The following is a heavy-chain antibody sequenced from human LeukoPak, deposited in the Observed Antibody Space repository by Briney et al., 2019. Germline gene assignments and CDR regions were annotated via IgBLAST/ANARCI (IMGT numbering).Heavy chain of an antibody. Sequence: GGSLRLSCAVSGFTFTDYYMGWIRQAPGKGLEWVSSTSTGSSYTNYADSVKGRFTISRDNAKNSLYLQMNSLRDEDTAVYYCARGGASRFDHWGQGTLVTVSS. CDR2: TSTGSSYT. V-gene: IGHV3-11*06. D-gene: IGHD1-26*01. CDR1: GFTFTDYY. CDR3: ARGGASRFDH. J-gene: IGHJ4*02.